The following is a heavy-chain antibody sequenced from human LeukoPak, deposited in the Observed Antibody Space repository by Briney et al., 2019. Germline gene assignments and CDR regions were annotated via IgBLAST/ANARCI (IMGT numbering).Heavy chain of an antibody. J-gene: IGHJ4*02. V-gene: IGHV4-59*08. CDR1: GGSISSSY. CDR2: IYHSGSI. D-gene: IGHD1-26*01. Sequence: SETLSLTCTVSGGSISSSYWSWIRQPPGKGLEWIGYIYHSGSISYNPSLKSRVTISGDTSKNQFSLKLSSVTAADTAVYYCASGGNYFDYWGQGTLVTVSS. CDR3: ASGGNYFDY.